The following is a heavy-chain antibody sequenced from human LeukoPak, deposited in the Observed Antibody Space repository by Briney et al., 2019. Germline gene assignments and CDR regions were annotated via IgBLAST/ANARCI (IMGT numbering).Heavy chain of an antibody. CDR2: IYYSGST. CDR1: GGSISSSSYY. CDR3: ARLKTGTTAGAFDI. J-gene: IGHJ3*02. Sequence: LSLTCTVSGGSISSSSYYWGWIRQPPGKGLEWIGSIYYSGSTYYNPSLKSRVTISVDTSKNQFSLKLSSVTAADTAVYYCARLKTGTTAGAFDIWGQGTMVTVSS. D-gene: IGHD1-7*01. V-gene: IGHV4-39*01.